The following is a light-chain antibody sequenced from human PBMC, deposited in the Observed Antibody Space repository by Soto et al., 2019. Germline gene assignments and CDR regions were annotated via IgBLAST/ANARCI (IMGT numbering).Light chain of an antibody. Sequence: IQLTQSPSSLSASVGDRVTITCRASQGISSLLVWDQQIPGRAPKLLLSAAYKLQGGVPSRFRGSGHGPDFTPTIASLQPEDFANYYCQQRHSYPITFGQGTLLEIK. CDR1: QGISSL. V-gene: IGKV1-9*01. CDR3: QQRHSYPIT. CDR2: AAY. J-gene: IGKJ5*01.